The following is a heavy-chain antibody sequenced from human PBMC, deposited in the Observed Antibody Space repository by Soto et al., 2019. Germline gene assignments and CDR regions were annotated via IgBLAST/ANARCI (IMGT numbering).Heavy chain of an antibody. CDR3: ARDRSGWYDF. J-gene: IGHJ4*02. CDR2: ISPHNGNA. D-gene: IGHD6-19*01. CDR1: GSPFTSNR. V-gene: IGHV1-18*01. Sequence: QVHLVQSGPEVKKTGASVKVSCKTSGSPFTSNRLSWVRRAPGQGLEWMGWISPHNGNAKHAQKFQDRVTMTADAAASTVYMELRSLRSDDSAVFYCARDRSGWYDFWGQGTLGTVSA.